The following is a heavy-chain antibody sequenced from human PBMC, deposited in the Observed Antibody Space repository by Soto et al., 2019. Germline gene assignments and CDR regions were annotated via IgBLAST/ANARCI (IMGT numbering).Heavy chain of an antibody. J-gene: IGHJ4*02. D-gene: IGHD5-18*01. CDR2: ITSDGTST. V-gene: IGHV3-74*01. Sequence: PGGSLRLSCAASGFSFSNYWMHWVRQAPGQGLVWVARITSDGTSTNYADSVKGRFTISRDNAKSTLYLQLNSLRGEDTAMYYCLRGDYGYRLFEYWGQGTVVTVSS. CDR1: GFSFSNYW. CDR3: LRGDYGYRLFEY.